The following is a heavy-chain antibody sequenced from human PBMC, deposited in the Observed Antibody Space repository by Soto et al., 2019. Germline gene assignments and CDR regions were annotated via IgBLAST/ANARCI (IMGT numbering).Heavy chain of an antibody. Sequence: GGSLRLSCAASGFTFSSYWMHWVRQAPGKELVWVSLINSDVSTTTYADFVKGRFTISRDNAKNTLHLQMNSLRAEDAAVYYCARSLNSGSTFDPWGQGTLVTVSS. CDR1: GFTFSSYW. CDR3: ARSLNSGSTFDP. CDR2: INSDVSTT. V-gene: IGHV3-74*01. J-gene: IGHJ5*02. D-gene: IGHD6-6*01.